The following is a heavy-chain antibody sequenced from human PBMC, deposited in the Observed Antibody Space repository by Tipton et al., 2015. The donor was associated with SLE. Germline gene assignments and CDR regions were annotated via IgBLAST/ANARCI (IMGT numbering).Heavy chain of an antibody. D-gene: IGHD1-7*01. CDR2: IYYNGFS. CDR1: GDSITSGPYY. J-gene: IGHJ2*01. Sequence: TLSLTCTISGDSITSGPYYWAWIRQPPGKGLEWIGTIYYNGFSYQSPSLKSRITMSVDTSKTQFSLTLTSMTAADTAVYYCARVGITGTTWDWYFDLWGRGTLVTVSS. CDR3: ARVGITGTTWDWYFDL. V-gene: IGHV4-39*07.